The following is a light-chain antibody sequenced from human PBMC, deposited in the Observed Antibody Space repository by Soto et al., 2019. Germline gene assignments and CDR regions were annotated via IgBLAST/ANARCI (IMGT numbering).Light chain of an antibody. CDR2: KGN. CDR3: QSYYSSDVV. Sequence: LTQPQSVSESPGKTVSISCTRSSGDIANNYVQWFQQRPGSAPTTVIYKGNQRPSGVPDRFSGSIDSSSNSASLTISGLKTEEEADYFCQSYYSSDVVFGGGTKLTVL. CDR1: SGDIANNY. J-gene: IGLJ2*01. V-gene: IGLV6-57*04.